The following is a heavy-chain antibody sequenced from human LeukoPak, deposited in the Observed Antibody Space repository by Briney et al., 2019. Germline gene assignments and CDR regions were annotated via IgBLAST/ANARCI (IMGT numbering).Heavy chain of an antibody. J-gene: IGHJ3*02. D-gene: IGHD3-10*01. CDR1: GGSISSYY. Sequence: SETLSLTCTVSGGSISSYYWSWIRQPPGKGLEWIGYIYYSGSTNYNPSLKSRVTISVDTSKNQFSLKLSSVTAADTAVYYCAIRPMVRGTDAFDIWGQGTMVTVSS. CDR3: AIRPMVRGTDAFDI. V-gene: IGHV4-59*12. CDR2: IYYSGST.